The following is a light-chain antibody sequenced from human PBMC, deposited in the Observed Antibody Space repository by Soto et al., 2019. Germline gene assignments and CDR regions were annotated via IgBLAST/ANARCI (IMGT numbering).Light chain of an antibody. CDR1: QGVFSS. CDR2: GAA. J-gene: IGKJ1*01. Sequence: EIVLTQSPGTLSLSPGERATLSCRASQGVFSSLAWYQQKPGQAPRLLIYGAATRATGIPARFSGSGSGTEFTLTISSLQSEDFAVYYCQQYHNWPAFGQGTKV. V-gene: IGKV3-15*01. CDR3: QQYHNWPA.